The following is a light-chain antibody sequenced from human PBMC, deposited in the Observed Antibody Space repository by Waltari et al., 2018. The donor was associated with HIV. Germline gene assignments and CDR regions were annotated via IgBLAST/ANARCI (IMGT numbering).Light chain of an antibody. J-gene: IGLJ2*01. CDR3: QSYDNSGVV. Sequence: NFMLTQPHSVSESPGKTVTISCSRSSGTIGSRYVPWYQQRPGSSPTTVIYEDNQRPSGVPDRFSGSIDRSSNSASLTISGLTPEDEADYHCQSYDNSGVVFGGGTKLTVL. CDR2: EDN. CDR1: SGTIGSRY. V-gene: IGLV6-57*01.